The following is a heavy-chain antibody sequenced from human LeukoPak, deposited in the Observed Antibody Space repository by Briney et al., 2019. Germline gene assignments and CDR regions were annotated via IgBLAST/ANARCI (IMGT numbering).Heavy chain of an antibody. CDR1: GGSFSGYY. Sequence: SETLSLTCAVYGGSFSGYYWSWIRQPPGKGLEWIGEINHSGSTNYNPSLKSRVTISVDTSKNQFSLKLSSVTAADTAVYYCARGPWHQLLYTRFDPWGQGTLVTVSS. D-gene: IGHD2-2*02. J-gene: IGHJ5*02. V-gene: IGHV4-34*01. CDR3: ARGPWHQLLYTRFDP. CDR2: INHSGST.